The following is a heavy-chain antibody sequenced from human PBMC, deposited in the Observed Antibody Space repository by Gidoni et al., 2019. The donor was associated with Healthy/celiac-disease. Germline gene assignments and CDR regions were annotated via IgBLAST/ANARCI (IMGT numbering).Heavy chain of an antibody. CDR1: GYTFTSYY. CDR2: INPRGGST. D-gene: IGHD3-22*01. V-gene: IGHV1-46*01. J-gene: IGHJ3*02. CDR3: ARDLILTYYYDSSGYEKTEANAFDI. Sequence: QVQLVQSGAEVKKPGASVKVSCKASGYTFTSYYMHWVRQAPGQGLEWMGIINPRGGSTSYEQKFQGRVTMTRDTSTSTVYMELSSLRSEDTAVYYCARDLILTYYYDSSGYEKTEANAFDIWGQGTMVTVSS.